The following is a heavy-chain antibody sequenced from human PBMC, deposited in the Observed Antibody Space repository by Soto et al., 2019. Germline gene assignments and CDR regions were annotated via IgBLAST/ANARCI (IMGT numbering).Heavy chain of an antibody. V-gene: IGHV3-23*01. CDR1: GFTFSSYA. D-gene: IGHD2-2*01. CDR2: ISGSGGST. Sequence: EVQLLESGGGLVQPGGSLRLSCAASGFTFSSYAMSWVRQAPGKGLEWVSAISGSGGSTYYADSVKGRFTISRDNSKNTLYLQMNSQRAEDTAVYYCAKVPYQPLLHNYFDYWGQGTLVTVSS. CDR3: AKVPYQPLLHNYFDY. J-gene: IGHJ4*02.